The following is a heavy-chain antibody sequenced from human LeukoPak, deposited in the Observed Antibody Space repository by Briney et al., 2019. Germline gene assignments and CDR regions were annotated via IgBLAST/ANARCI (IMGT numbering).Heavy chain of an antibody. J-gene: IGHJ4*02. CDR2: INTTTGGA. Sequence: ASVTVSFKASGYTFTDYYIHWVRQAPGQGGEWMGWINTTTGGAYSAQNFHGRVTMTRDTSITTAYMELSRLRPVYTAVYYCAPLSGRFVFWGQGTLVTVSS. CDR3: APLSGRFVF. CDR1: GYTFTDYY. D-gene: IGHD2-15*01. V-gene: IGHV1-2*02.